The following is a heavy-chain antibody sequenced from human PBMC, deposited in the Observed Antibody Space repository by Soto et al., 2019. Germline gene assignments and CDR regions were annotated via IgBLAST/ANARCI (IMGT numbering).Heavy chain of an antibody. CDR2: IYYSGST. CDR3: ARGIVVVPAALYYMDV. D-gene: IGHD2-2*01. CDR1: GGSISSYY. J-gene: IGHJ6*03. V-gene: IGHV4-59*08. Sequence: SETLSLTCTVSGGSISSYYWSWIRQPPGKGLEWIGYIYYSGSTNYNPSLKSRVTISVDTSKNQFSLKLSSVTAADTAVYYCARGIVVVPAALYYMDVWGKGTTVTVSS.